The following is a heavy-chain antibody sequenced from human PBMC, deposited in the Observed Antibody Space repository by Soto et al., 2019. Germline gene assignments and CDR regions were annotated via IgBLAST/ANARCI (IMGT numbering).Heavy chain of an antibody. CDR1: GYTFKSYD. V-gene: IGHV1-18*04. J-gene: IGHJ4*02. CDR3: ARRKERSGPHYFDY. Sequence: ASVKVSCKASGYTFKSYDVMWVRKAPGQGLEWMGWISGHNGKADYAENFQGRVIMTTDTSTATASMDLRGLRSDDTAVYYCARRKERSGPHYFDYWGQGSQVTVSS. CDR2: ISGHNGKA. D-gene: IGHD6-25*01.